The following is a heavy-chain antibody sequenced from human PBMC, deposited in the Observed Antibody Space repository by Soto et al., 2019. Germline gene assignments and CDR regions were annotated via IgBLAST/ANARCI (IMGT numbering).Heavy chain of an antibody. CDR2: ISGSGGST. CDR1: GFTFSSYA. D-gene: IGHD3-3*01. Sequence: EVQLLESGGGLVQPGGSLRLSCAASGFTFSSYAMSWVRQAPGKGLEWVSAISGSGGSTYYADSVKGRFTISRDNSKNTLYLQVNSLRAEDTAVYYCPARFLEWPPFDYWGQGTLVTVSS. J-gene: IGHJ4*02. CDR3: PARFLEWPPFDY. V-gene: IGHV3-23*01.